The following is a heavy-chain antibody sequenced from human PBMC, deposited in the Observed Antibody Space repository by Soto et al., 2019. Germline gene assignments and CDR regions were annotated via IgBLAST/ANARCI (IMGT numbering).Heavy chain of an antibody. CDR2: IYGGGNGP. V-gene: IGHV3-23*01. Sequence: EVQVLESGGGLVQPGGSLRLSCAATGFTFSDFAMSWVRQAPGKGLEWVSRIYGGGNGPHYAHSVKGRVTISRDNSKNPLYLQMNSLRAEDTAVYYCAKMEGMDPWAYSFDYWGQGNLVTVSS. CDR1: GFTFSDFA. J-gene: IGHJ4*02. CDR3: AKMEGMDPWAYSFDY. D-gene: IGHD2-2*03.